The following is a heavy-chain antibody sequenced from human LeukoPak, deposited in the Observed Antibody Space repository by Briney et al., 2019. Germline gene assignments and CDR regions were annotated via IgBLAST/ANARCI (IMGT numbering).Heavy chain of an antibody. V-gene: IGHV5-51*01. J-gene: IGHJ4*02. Sequence: GESLKISCKGSGYSITSYWIGWVRQMPGKGLEGMGITYPGDSDTRYSPSFQGQVTISADKSISTAYLQWSSLKASDTAMYCCARHGCSSTSCLSIDYWGQGTLVTVSS. CDR2: TYPGDSDT. CDR3: ARHGCSSTSCLSIDY. CDR1: GYSITSYW. D-gene: IGHD2-2*01.